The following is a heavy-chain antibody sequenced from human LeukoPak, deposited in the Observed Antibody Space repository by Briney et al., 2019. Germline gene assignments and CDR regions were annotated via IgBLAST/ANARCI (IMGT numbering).Heavy chain of an antibody. Sequence: GRSLRLSCAASGFTFSSYGMHWVRQAPGKGLEWVAVIWYDGSNKYYADSVKGRFTISRDNSKNTLYLQMNSLRAEDTAVYYCAGEIGAPGLWGQGTMVTVSS. D-gene: IGHD3-16*01. CDR3: AGEIGAPGL. J-gene: IGHJ3*01. CDR2: IWYDGSNK. V-gene: IGHV3-33*01. CDR1: GFTFSSYG.